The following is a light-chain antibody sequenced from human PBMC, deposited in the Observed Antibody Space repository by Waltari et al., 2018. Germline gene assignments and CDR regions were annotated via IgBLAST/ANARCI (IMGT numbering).Light chain of an antibody. V-gene: IGKV3-20*01. J-gene: IGKJ2*01. Sequence: VLTQSPGTLSLSPGERATLPCRASQSLTKKYLAGYQQKPGQAPRLLIYGASGRAAGIPDRCSGSGSGTDFTLTISRLGPEDFAVYYCRQYGSSIMYTFGQGTKLEIK. CDR3: RQYGSSIMYT. CDR1: QSLTKKY. CDR2: GAS.